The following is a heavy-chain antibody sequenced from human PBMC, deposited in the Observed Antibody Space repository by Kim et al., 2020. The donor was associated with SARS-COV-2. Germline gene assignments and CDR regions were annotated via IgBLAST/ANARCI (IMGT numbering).Heavy chain of an antibody. D-gene: IGHD3-10*01. CDR2: ISGSGGST. CDR1: GFTFSSYA. V-gene: IGHV3-23*01. CDR3: AKGRPNYYGSGSYYTDY. J-gene: IGHJ4*02. Sequence: GGSLRLSCAASGFTFSSYAMSWVRQAPGKGLEWVSAISGSGGSTYYADSVKGRFTISRDNSKNTLYLQMNSLRAEDTAVYYCAKGRPNYYGSGSYYTDYWGQGTLVTVSS.